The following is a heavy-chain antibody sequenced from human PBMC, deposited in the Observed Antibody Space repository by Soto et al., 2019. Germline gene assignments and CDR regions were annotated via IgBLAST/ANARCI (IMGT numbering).Heavy chain of an antibody. CDR3: ARDSGGRYCSSTSCYMEDDAFDI. J-gene: IGHJ3*02. Sequence: GSLRLSCAASGFTFSSYAMHWVRQAPGKGLEWVAVISYDGSNKYYADSVKGRFTISRDNSKNTLYLQMNSLRAEDTAVYYCARDSGGRYCSSTSCYMEDDAFDIWGQGTMVTVSS. V-gene: IGHV3-30-3*01. CDR2: ISYDGSNK. D-gene: IGHD2-2*02. CDR1: GFTFSSYA.